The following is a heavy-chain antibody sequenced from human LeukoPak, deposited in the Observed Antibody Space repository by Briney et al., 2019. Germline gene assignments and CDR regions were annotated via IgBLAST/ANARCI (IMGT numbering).Heavy chain of an antibody. D-gene: IGHD2-15*01. V-gene: IGHV3-74*01. Sequence: GGSLRLSCAASGFSFSSYWMNWVRQAPGKGLVWVSRISSDGSSTNYADSVKGRFTISRDNAKNTLYLQMNSLRVEDTAVYYCARGRPHGSDNWGQGTLVTVSS. CDR1: GFSFSSYW. CDR2: ISSDGSST. CDR3: ARGRPHGSDN. J-gene: IGHJ4*02.